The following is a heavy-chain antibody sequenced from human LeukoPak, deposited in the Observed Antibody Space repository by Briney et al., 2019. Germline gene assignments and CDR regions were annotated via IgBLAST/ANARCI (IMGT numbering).Heavy chain of an antibody. Sequence: GGSLRLSCAASGFTFSSYAMSWVRQAPGKGLEWVSAISGSGGSTYYADSVKGRFTISRDNAKNSLYLQMNSLRAEDTAVYYCATTPYYYGSGSGYFDFWGQGTLVTVSS. CDR2: ISGSGGST. D-gene: IGHD3-10*01. CDR3: ATTPYYYGSGSGYFDF. J-gene: IGHJ4*02. V-gene: IGHV3-23*01. CDR1: GFTFSSYA.